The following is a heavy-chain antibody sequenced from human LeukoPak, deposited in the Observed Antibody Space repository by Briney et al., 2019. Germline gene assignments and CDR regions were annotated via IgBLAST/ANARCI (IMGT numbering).Heavy chain of an antibody. J-gene: IGHJ4*02. D-gene: IGHD5/OR15-5a*01. CDR2: IIPIFGTA. CDR3: ARSLILIYSVTSPAGAGPATI. CDR1: GGTFSSYA. V-gene: IGHV1-69*05. Sequence: VASVKVSCKASGGTFSSYAISWVRQAPGQGLEWMGGIIPIFGTANYAQKFQGRVTITTDESTSTAYMELSSLRSEDTAVYYCARSLILIYSVTSPAGAGPATIWGQGTLVTVSS.